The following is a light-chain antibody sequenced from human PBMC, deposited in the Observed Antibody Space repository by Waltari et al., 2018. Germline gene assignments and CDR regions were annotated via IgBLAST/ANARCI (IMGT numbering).Light chain of an antibody. CDR3: QQADSFPPLT. CDR1: QDIKTW. J-gene: IGKJ4*01. CDR2: AAS. V-gene: IGKV1-12*01. Sequence: DIQMTQSPSSVSASLGDRVTITCRSSQDIKTWLAWYQHKPGKAPNLLVSAASSLQSGVPSRFSGSGSGTDFTLTISNLQPEDFATYYCQQADSFPPLTFGVGTKVEIK.